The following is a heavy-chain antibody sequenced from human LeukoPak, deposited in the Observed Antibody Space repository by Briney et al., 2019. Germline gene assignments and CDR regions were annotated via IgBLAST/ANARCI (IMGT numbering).Heavy chain of an antibody. J-gene: IGHJ4*02. V-gene: IGHV4-59*08. Sequence: SETLSLTCTVSGGSISSYYWSWIRQPPGKGLEWIGYIYYSGSTNYNPSLKSRVTISVDTSKNQFSLKLSSVTAADTAVYYCARQTYYCGSGSPLFDYWGQGTLVTVSS. CDR1: GGSISSYY. CDR2: IYYSGST. D-gene: IGHD3-10*01. CDR3: ARQTYYCGSGSPLFDY.